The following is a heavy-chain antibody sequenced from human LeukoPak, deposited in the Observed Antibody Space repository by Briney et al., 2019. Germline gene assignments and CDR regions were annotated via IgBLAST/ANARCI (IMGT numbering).Heavy chain of an antibody. CDR1: GFTFSSYA. D-gene: IGHD6-19*01. CDR3: FLTGYSSGWNGDDY. J-gene: IGHJ4*02. V-gene: IGHV3-23*01. CDR2: ISGSGGST. Sequence: PGGSLRLSCAASGFTFSSYAMSWVRQAPGKGLEWVSAISGSGGSTYYADSVKGRFTISRDNSKNTLYLQMNSLRAEDTAVYYCFLTGYSSGWNGDDYWGQGTLVTVSS.